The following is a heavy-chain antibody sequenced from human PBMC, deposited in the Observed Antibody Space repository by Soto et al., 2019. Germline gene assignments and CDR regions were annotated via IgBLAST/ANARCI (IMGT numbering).Heavy chain of an antibody. CDR2: IYWDNDK. D-gene: IGHD1-20*01. V-gene: IGHV2-5*02. Sequence: QITLKESGPTLVKPTQTLTLTCTFSGFSLTTTGVGVGWIRQPPGKALEWLAVIYWDNDKRYRPSLRSRVTITKDTSNNQGVLTMTNMDPADTATYYCAHRRGGYNWDDAHFDYWGQGTLVTVSS. CDR1: GFSLTTTGVG. CDR3: AHRRGGYNWDDAHFDY. J-gene: IGHJ4*02.